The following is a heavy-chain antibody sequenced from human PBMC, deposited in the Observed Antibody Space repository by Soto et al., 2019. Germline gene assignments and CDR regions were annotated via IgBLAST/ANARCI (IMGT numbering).Heavy chain of an antibody. CDR1: AFTFSSYA. CDR2: VSGSGDST. CDR3: AKGRASDCPGCTQDY. Sequence: EVQLLESGGGLAQPGGSLRLSCAASAFTFSSYAMSWVRQAPGKGLEWVSAVSGSGDSTYYADSVKGRFTISRDKSKNTLYLQMNSLRAEDTGVYYCAKGRASDCPGCTQDYWGQGTLVTVSS. J-gene: IGHJ4*02. D-gene: IGHD2-21*02. V-gene: IGHV3-23*01.